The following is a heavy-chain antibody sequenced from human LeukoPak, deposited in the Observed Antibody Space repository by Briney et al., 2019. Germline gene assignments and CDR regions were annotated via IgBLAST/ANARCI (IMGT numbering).Heavy chain of an antibody. Sequence: SETLSLTCTVSGGSISSYYWSWIRQPPGKGLEWIGYIYYSGSTNYNPSLKSRVTISVDASKNQFSLKLSSVTAADTAAYYCARAVLTMVRVSFAFDIWGQGTMVTVSS. CDR3: ARAVLTMVRVSFAFDI. CDR1: GGSISSYY. J-gene: IGHJ3*02. CDR2: IYYSGST. V-gene: IGHV4-59*01. D-gene: IGHD3-10*01.